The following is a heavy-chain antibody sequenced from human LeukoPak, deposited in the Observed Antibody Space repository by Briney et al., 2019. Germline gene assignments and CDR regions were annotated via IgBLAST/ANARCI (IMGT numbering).Heavy chain of an antibody. CDR2: IYYSGST. J-gene: IGHJ5*02. CDR1: GGSISSSSYY. CDR3: ARGLIRGVPAAIADP. D-gene: IGHD2-2*01. V-gene: IGHV4-39*01. Sequence: SETLSLTCTVSGGSISSSSYYWGWIRQPPGKGLEWIGSIYYSGSTYYNPSLKSRVTISVDTSKNQFSLKLSSVTAADTAVYYCARGLIRGVPAAIADPWGQGTLVTVSS.